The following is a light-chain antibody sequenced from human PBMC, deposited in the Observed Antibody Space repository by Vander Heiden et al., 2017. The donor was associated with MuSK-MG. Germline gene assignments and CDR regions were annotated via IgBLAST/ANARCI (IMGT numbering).Light chain of an antibody. CDR3: QQYNSYKCS. V-gene: IGKV1-5*03. J-gene: IGKJ2*04. CDR2: KAS. Sequence: DIQMTQSPSTLSASVGDRVTITCRASQSISSWLAWYQQKPWKAPKLLIYKASSLESGVPSRFSGSGSGTEFTLTISSLQPDDFATYYCQQYNSYKCSFGQGTKLEIK. CDR1: QSISSW.